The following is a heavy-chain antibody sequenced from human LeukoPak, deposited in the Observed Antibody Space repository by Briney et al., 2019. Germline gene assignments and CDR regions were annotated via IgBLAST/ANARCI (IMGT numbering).Heavy chain of an antibody. J-gene: IGHJ4*02. Sequence: GGSLRLSCAASGFTFSSYSMNWVRQAPGKGLEWVSAISGSGGSTYYADSVKGRFTISRDNSKNTLYLQMNSLRAEDTAVYYCAKNPHCSSTSCYDPYAYFDYWGQGTLVTVSS. CDR1: GFTFSSYS. CDR3: AKNPHCSSTSCYDPYAYFDY. D-gene: IGHD2-2*01. CDR2: ISGSGGST. V-gene: IGHV3-23*01.